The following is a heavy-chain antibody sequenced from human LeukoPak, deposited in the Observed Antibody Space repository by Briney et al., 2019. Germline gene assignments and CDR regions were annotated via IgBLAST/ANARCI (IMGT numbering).Heavy chain of an antibody. V-gene: IGHV4-59*02. CDR2: ISHSGNT. Sequence: SETLSLTCTVSGGAVNSYYWSWIRQTPGKGLEWIGYISHSGNTDYAPSLKSRVTMSLDTSKNQFALKLSSVTAADTALYYCARGGWNDVFDYWGQGTLVTVSS. CDR3: ARGGWNDVFDY. CDR1: GGAVNSYY. J-gene: IGHJ4*02. D-gene: IGHD1-1*01.